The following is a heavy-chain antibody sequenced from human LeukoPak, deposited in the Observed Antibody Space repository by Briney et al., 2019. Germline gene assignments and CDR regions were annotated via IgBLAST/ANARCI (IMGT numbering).Heavy chain of an antibody. Sequence: SETLSLTCAVYGGSFSGYYWSWIRQPPGKGLEWIGEINHSGSTNYNPSLKSRVTISVDTSKNQFSLKLSSVTAADTAVYYCARGNRRDGLLFFDHWGQGTLVTVSS. CDR1: GGSFSGYY. CDR3: ARGNRRDGLLFFDH. J-gene: IGHJ4*02. CDR2: INHSGST. V-gene: IGHV4-34*01. D-gene: IGHD2-15*01.